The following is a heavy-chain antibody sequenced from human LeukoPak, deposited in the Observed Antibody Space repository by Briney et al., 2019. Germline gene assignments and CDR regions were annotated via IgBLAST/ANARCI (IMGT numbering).Heavy chain of an antibody. Sequence: PGGSLRLSCAASGFTFSDYAMHWVRQAPGKGLEWVAVISKDGSDKYYPGSVRGRFTISRDNSKNTIYLQMDSLRAEDTAIYYCARVRRQQADDYWGQGTLVTVSS. J-gene: IGHJ4*02. CDR3: ARVRRQQADDY. D-gene: IGHD6-13*01. CDR2: ISKDGSDK. V-gene: IGHV3-30-3*01. CDR1: GFTFSDYA.